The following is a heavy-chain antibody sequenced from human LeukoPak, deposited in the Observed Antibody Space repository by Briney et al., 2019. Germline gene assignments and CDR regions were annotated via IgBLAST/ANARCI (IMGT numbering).Heavy chain of an antibody. D-gene: IGHD3-10*01. CDR2: IIPIFGTA. CDR3: ARAIESLVRGVPFDY. CDR1: GGTFSSYA. V-gene: IGHV1-69*13. Sequence: SVKVSCKASGGTFSSYAISWVRQAPGQGLEWMGGIIPIFGTANYAQKFQGRATITADESTSTAYMELSSLRSEDTAVYFCARAIESLVRGVPFDYWGQGTLVTVSS. J-gene: IGHJ4*02.